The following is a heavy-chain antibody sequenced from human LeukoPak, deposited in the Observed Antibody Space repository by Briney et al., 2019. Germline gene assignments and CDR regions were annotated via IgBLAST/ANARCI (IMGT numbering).Heavy chain of an antibody. CDR1: GGSISSYY. J-gene: IGHJ4*02. Sequence: SETLSLTCTVSGGSISSYYWSWIRQPAGKGLEWIGRLYTSGSTNYNPPLKSRVTMSVDKSKNQFSLKLSSVTAADTAVYYCARDGSGWYQYYFDYWGQGTLLTVSS. V-gene: IGHV4-4*07. D-gene: IGHD6-19*01. CDR3: ARDGSGWYQYYFDY. CDR2: LYTSGST.